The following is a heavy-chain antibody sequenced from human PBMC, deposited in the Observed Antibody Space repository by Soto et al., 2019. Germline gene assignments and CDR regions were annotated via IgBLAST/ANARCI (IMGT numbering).Heavy chain of an antibody. Sequence: SETLSLTCAVSSGSISSSNWWSWVRQPPGKGLEWIGEIYHSGSTNYNPSLKSRVTISVDKSKNQFSLKLSSVTAADTAVYYCARELTKIYPEGPTFYYYYYGMDVWGQGTTVTVSS. D-gene: IGHD3-9*01. CDR3: ARELTKIYPEGPTFYYYYYGMDV. CDR1: SGSISSSNW. CDR2: IYHSGST. V-gene: IGHV4-4*02. J-gene: IGHJ6*02.